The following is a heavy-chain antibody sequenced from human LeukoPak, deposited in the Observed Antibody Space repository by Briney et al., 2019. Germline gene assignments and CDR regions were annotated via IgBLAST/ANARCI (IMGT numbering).Heavy chain of an antibody. V-gene: IGHV4-59*01. Sequence: SETLSLTCTVSSGSISSYYWSWIRQPPGKGLEWIGYIYYSGSTNYNPSLKSRVTISVDTSKNQFSLKLSSVTAADTAVYYCARAQDYGDYIYYYGMDVWGQGTTVTVSS. CDR3: ARAQDYGDYIYYYGMDV. D-gene: IGHD4-17*01. CDR1: SGSISSYY. J-gene: IGHJ6*02. CDR2: IYYSGST.